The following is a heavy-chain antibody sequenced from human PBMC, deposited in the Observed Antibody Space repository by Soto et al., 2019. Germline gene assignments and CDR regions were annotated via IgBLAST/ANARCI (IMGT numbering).Heavy chain of an antibody. CDR2: ISPYDGNT. J-gene: IGHJ6*02. CDR1: GYTFTSYG. Sequence: ASVRASCRASGYTFTSYGISWARQAPGQGPEWMGWISPYDGNTNYAQKFQGRVTMTTDTSTTTVYMELRSLRPDDTAVYYCAMLGQPASSAMYAWGQGTTLTISS. CDR3: AMLGQPASSAMYA. V-gene: IGHV1-18*01. D-gene: IGHD3-16*01.